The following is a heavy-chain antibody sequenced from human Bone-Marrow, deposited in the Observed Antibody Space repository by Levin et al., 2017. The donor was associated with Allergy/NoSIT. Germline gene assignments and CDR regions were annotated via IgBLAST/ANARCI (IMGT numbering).Heavy chain of an antibody. Sequence: GASVKVSCKASGFTFTSSSVQWVRQARGQRLEWIGWIVVGTGKADYAQKFQERVSITRDRSTSTVNMELTSLTSEDTAVYYCAADVYSGYNSPDFWGQGTLVTVSP. D-gene: IGHD5-12*01. CDR3: AADVYSGYNSPDF. CDR2: IVVGTGKA. CDR1: GFTFTSSS. J-gene: IGHJ4*02. V-gene: IGHV1-58*01.